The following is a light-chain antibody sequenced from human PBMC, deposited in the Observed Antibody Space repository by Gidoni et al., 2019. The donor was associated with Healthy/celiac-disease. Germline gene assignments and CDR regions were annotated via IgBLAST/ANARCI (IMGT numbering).Light chain of an antibody. V-gene: IGLV1-44*01. CDR2: SNN. CDR3: AAWDDSLIWV. J-gene: IGLJ3*02. CDR1: SSNIGSNT. Sequence: QSLLTQPPSPSRTPGQRVTISCSGSSSNIGSNTVNWYQQLPGTAPKLLIYSNNQRPSGVPDRFSGSKSGTSASLAISGLQSEDEADYYCAAWDDSLIWVFGGGTKLTVL.